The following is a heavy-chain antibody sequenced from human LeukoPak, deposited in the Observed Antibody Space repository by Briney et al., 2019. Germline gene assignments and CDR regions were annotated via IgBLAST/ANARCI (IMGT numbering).Heavy chain of an antibody. D-gene: IGHD3-22*01. V-gene: IGHV4-34*01. CDR1: GGSFSGYY. Sequence: SETLSPTCAVYGGSFSGYYWTWIRQTPEKGLEWIGEMNPSGSTSYNPSLKSRVTISVDTSKNQFSLKLSSVTAADMAVYYCARGRQDVTMIVVVMTAVSYYLDVWGKGTTVTVS. CDR3: ARGRQDVTMIVVVMTAVSYYLDV. CDR2: MNPSGST. J-gene: IGHJ6*03.